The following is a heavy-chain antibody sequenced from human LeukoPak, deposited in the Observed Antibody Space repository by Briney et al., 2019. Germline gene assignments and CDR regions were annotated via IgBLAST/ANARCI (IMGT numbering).Heavy chain of an antibody. J-gene: IGHJ3*02. Sequence: GGSLRLSCAASGFTFDDYAMHWVRQAPGKGLEWVSGISWNSGSIGYADSVKGRFTISRDNAKNSLYLQMNSLRAEDTALYYCAKGDGLKTPDIVVADAFDIWGQGTMVTVSS. CDR3: AKGDGLKTPDIVVADAFDI. CDR2: ISWNSGSI. V-gene: IGHV3-9*01. D-gene: IGHD2-2*01. CDR1: GFTFDDYA.